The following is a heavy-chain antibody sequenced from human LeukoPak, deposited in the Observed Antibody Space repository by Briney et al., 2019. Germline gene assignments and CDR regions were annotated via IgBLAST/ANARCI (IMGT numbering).Heavy chain of an antibody. D-gene: IGHD1-26*01. CDR3: ASEGELLRVDGAFDI. CDR1: GYTFTSYY. J-gene: IGHJ3*02. CDR2: INPSGGST. V-gene: IGHV1-46*01. Sequence: ASVKVSCKASGYTFTSYYMHWVRQAPGQGLEWMGIINPSGGSTSYAQKFQGRVTMTRDVSTSTVYMELSSLRSEDTAVYYCASEGELLRVDGAFDIWGQGTMVTVSS.